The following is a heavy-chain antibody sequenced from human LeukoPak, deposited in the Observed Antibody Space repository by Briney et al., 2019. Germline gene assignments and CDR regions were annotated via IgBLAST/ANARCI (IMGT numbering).Heavy chain of an antibody. D-gene: IGHD3-10*01. J-gene: IGHJ5*02. Sequence: PGGSLRLSCAASGFTFSSYWMSWVRQAPGKGLEWVANIKQDGSEKYYADSVKGRFTISRDNAKNSLYLQMNSLRAEDTAVYYCARDPSLWFGELLGWFDPWGQGTLVTVSS. CDR2: IKQDGSEK. CDR3: ARDPSLWFGELLGWFDP. V-gene: IGHV3-7*01. CDR1: GFTFSSYW.